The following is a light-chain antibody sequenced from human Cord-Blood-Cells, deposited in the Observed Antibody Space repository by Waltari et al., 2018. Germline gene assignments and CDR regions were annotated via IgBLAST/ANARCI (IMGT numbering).Light chain of an antibody. J-gene: IGLJ3*02. V-gene: IGLV2-23*01. CDR2: EGS. CDR3: CSYAGSSTLWV. CDR1: SSDVGRYNL. Sequence: QSALTQPASVSGSPGQSITISCTGTSSDVGRYNLVSWYQKHPGKAPKLMIYEGSKRPSGVSKRFSGSKSGNTASLTISGLQAEDEADYYCCSYAGSSTLWVFGGGTKLTVL.